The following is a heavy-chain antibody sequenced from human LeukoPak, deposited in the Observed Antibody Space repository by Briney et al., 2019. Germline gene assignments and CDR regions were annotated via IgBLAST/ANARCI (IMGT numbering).Heavy chain of an antibody. D-gene: IGHD3-16*02. CDR3: ARGRAPSFWFDP. CDR1: GGSISSSSYY. J-gene: IGHJ5*02. CDR2: IYYSGST. Sequence: SETLSLTCTVSGGSISSSSYYWGWIRQPPGKGLEWIGSIYYSGSTYYNPSLKSRVTISVDTSKNQFSLKLSSVTAADTAVYYCARGRAPSFWFDPWGQGTLVTVSS. V-gene: IGHV4-39*07.